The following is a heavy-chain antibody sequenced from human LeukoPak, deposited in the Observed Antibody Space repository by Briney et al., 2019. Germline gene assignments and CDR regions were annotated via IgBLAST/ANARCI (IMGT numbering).Heavy chain of an antibody. J-gene: IGHJ5*02. V-gene: IGHV4-59*01. CDR2: IYYSGST. D-gene: IGHD5-24*01. CDR3: ARDLEGWFDP. Sequence: KPSETLSLTCTVSGDSFRSYYWSWIRQPPGKGLEWVGYIYYSGSTNYNPSLKSRVTISVDTSKNQFSLKLNSVTAADTAVYYCARDLEGWFDPWGQGTLVTVSS. CDR1: GDSFRSYY.